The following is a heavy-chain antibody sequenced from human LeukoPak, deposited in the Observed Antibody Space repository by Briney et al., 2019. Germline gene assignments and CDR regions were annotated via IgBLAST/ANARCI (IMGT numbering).Heavy chain of an antibody. CDR3: AREIALDCSSTSCYSVARSKGQDY. V-gene: IGHV1-2*02. Sequence: GASVKVSCKASGYTFTGYYMHWVRQAPGQGLEWMGWINPNSGGTNYAQKFQGRVTMTRDTSISTAYMELSRLRSDDTAVYYCAREIALDCSSTSCYSVARSKGQDYWGQGTLVTVSS. CDR2: INPNSGGT. D-gene: IGHD2-2*01. CDR1: GYTFTGYY. J-gene: IGHJ4*02.